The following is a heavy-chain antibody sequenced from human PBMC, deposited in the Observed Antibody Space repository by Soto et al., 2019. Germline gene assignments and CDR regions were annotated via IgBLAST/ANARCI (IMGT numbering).Heavy chain of an antibody. D-gene: IGHD2-15*01. V-gene: IGHV1-2*04. CDR1: GYTFTGYY. Sequence: QVQLVQSGAEVKKPGASVKVSCKASGYTFTGYYMHWVRQAPGQGLEWMGWINPNSGGTNYAQKFQGWVTMTRDTSISTAYMGLSRLRSDDTAVYYCAREGRIFCSGGSCYSMAFDIWGQGTMVTVSS. CDR2: INPNSGGT. CDR3: AREGRIFCSGGSCYSMAFDI. J-gene: IGHJ3*02.